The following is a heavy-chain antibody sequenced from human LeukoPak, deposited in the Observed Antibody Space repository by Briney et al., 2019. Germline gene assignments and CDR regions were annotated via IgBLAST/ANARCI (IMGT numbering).Heavy chain of an antibody. D-gene: IGHD2-2*01. CDR3: ARVNVVVPAARGGYMDV. V-gene: IGHV1-69*13. CDR1: GGTFSSYA. Sequence: SVNVSCKASGGTFSSYAISWVRQAPGQGLEWMGGIIPIFGTANYAQKFQGRVTITADESTSTAYMELSSLRSEDTAVYYCARVNVVVPAARGGYMDVWGKGTTVTVSS. J-gene: IGHJ6*03. CDR2: IIPIFGTA.